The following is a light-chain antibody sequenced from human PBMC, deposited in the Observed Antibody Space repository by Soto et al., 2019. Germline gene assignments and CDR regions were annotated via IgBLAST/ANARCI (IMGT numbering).Light chain of an antibody. V-gene: IGLV1-40*01. Sequence: QPVLTQPPSVSGAPGQSVTISCTGSSSNIGRGYDVHWYQQFPGSAPRLLLSGDSNRPSGVPDRFSGSRSGTSASLAITGLQAEDEADYYCQTFDISLTISWVFGGGTKLTVL. J-gene: IGLJ3*02. CDR1: SSNIGRGYD. CDR3: QTFDISLTISWV. CDR2: GDS.